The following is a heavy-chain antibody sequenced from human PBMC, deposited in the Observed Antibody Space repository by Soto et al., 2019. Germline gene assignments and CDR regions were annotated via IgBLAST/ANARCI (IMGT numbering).Heavy chain of an antibody. CDR3: VKWHTSNFDSLPFTGFDF. CDR1: GLPHSSFA. D-gene: IGHD3-22*01. V-gene: IGHV3-23*05. CDR2: IYGSGRGI. J-gene: IGHJ4*02. Sequence: GGSLRLSCTASGLPHSSFAMMWVRQAPGKGLECVSGIYGSGRGIEYADSVKGRFTISRDNSKNTVYLQMTDLRADDTAVYYCVKWHTSNFDSLPFTGFDFWGQGAQVTVSS.